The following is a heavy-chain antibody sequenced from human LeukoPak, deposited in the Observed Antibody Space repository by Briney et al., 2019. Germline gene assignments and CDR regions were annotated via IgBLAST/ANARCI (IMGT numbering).Heavy chain of an antibody. J-gene: IGHJ6*02. V-gene: IGHV1-8*01. CDR1: GYTFTSYD. CDR3: ARVPHTYYYYYGMDV. Sequence: GASVKVSCKASGYTFTSYDINWVRQATGQGLEWMGWMNPNSGNTGYAQKFQGRVTMTRNTSISTAYMELSSLRSEVTAVYYCARVPHTYYYYYGMDVWGQGTTVTVSS. D-gene: IGHD5-18*01. CDR2: MNPNSGNT.